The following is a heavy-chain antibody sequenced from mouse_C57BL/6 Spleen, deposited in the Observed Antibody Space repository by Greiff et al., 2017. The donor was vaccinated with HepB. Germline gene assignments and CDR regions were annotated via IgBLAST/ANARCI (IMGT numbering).Heavy chain of an antibody. CDR2: IYPSDSET. V-gene: IGHV1-61*01. J-gene: IGHJ4*01. D-gene: IGHD2-5*01. CDR3: ARTYYSNYIYYAMDY. CDR1: GYTFTSYW. Sequence: QVQLQQPGAELVRPGSSVKLSCKASGYTFTSYWMDWVKQRPGQGLEWIGNIYPSDSETHYNQKFKDKATLTVDKSSSTAYMQLSSLTSEDSAVYYCARTYYSNYIYYAMDYWGQGTSVTVSS.